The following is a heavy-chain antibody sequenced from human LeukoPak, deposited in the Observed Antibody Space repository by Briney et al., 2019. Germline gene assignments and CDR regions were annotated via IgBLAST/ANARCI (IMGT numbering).Heavy chain of an antibody. D-gene: IGHD5-18*01. CDR2: IYYSGST. V-gene: IGHV4-61*01. CDR3: ARADSYGFYFDY. Sequence: SETLSLTCAVYGGSFSSGSYYWSWIRQPPGKGLEWIGYIYYSGSTNYNPSLKSRVTISVDTSKNQFSLKLSSVTAADTAVYYCARADSYGFYFDYWGQGTLVTVSS. J-gene: IGHJ4*02. CDR1: GGSFSSGSYY.